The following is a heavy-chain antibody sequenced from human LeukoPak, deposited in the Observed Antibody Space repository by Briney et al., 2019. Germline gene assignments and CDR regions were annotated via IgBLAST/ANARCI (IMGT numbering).Heavy chain of an antibody. V-gene: IGHV4-34*01. CDR2: INHSGST. CDR1: DGSLSGYY. J-gene: IGHJ4*02. D-gene: IGHD6-19*01. Sequence: SETLFLTCAVYDGSLSGYYWSWIRQPPGKGLEWIGEINHSGSTNYNPSLKSRVTISVDTSKNQFSLKLSSVTAADTAVYYCARRRRNFIAVAGYFDYWGQGTLVTVSS. CDR3: ARRRRNFIAVAGYFDY.